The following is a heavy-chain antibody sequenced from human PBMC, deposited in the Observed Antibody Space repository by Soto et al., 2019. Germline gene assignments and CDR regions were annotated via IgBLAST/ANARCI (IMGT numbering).Heavy chain of an antibody. J-gene: IGHJ6*02. CDR3: ARDRQQLVLTPPYGMDV. Sequence: SVKVSCKASGGTFSSYAISWVRQAPGQGLEWMGGIIPIFGTANYAQKFQGRVTITADESTSTAYMELSSLRSEDTAVYYCARDRQQLVLTPPYGMDVWGQGTTVTVSS. CDR1: GGTFSSYA. V-gene: IGHV1-69*13. D-gene: IGHD6-13*01. CDR2: IIPIFGTA.